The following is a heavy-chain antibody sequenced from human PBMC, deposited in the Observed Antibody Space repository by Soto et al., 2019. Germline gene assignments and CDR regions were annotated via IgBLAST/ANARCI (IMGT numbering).Heavy chain of an antibody. Sequence: SLRLSWAASGFTFSSYWMSWVRQAPGKGLEWVANIKQDGSEKYYVDSVKGRFTISRDHAKRTLFLQMKSLRAEDTGVYYCATAQYYERSDFWGQGTLVTVSS. J-gene: IGHJ4*02. V-gene: IGHV3-7*01. D-gene: IGHD3-22*01. CDR2: IKQDGSEK. CDR3: ATAQYYERSDF. CDR1: GFTFSSYW.